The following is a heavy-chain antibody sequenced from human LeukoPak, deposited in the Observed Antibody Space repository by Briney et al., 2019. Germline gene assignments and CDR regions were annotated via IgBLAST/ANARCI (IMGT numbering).Heavy chain of an antibody. V-gene: IGHV4-39*02. CDR3: ARERHGSFDY. J-gene: IGHJ4*01. CDR1: GGSISSSSYY. Sequence: SETLSLTCTVSGGSISSSSYYWGWIRQPPGKGLEWIGSIYYSGSTYYNPSLKSRVTISVDTSKNQFSLKLSSVTAADTAVYYCARERHGSFDYWGQGTLVTVSS. D-gene: IGHD3-10*01. CDR2: IYYSGST.